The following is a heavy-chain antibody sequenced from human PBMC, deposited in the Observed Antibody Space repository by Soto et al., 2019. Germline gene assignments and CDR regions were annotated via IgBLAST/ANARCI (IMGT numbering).Heavy chain of an antibody. CDR2: IYYSGST. J-gene: IGHJ5*02. D-gene: IGHD3-3*02. Sequence: SETLSLTCTVSGGSIISCSYYWGWIRQPPGKGLEWIGSIYYSGSTYYNPSLKSRVTISVDTSKNQFSLKLSSVTAVDTAVYYCASPKIAFYNWFDPWGQGTLVTVSS. CDR1: GGSIISCSYY. CDR3: ASPKIAFYNWFDP. V-gene: IGHV4-39*01.